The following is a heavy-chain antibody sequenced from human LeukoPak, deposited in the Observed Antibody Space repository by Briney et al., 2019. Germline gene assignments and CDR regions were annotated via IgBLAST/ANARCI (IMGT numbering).Heavy chain of an antibody. Sequence: PGGSLRLSCAASGFTFSSYWIHWGRQAPGKGLVWVSRINNDGSNTIYADSVKGRFTISRDNAKNSLYLQMNSLRAEDTAVYYCAELGITMIGGVWGKGTTVTISS. CDR1: GFTFSSYW. V-gene: IGHV3-74*01. J-gene: IGHJ6*04. D-gene: IGHD3-10*02. CDR2: INNDGSNT. CDR3: AELGITMIGGV.